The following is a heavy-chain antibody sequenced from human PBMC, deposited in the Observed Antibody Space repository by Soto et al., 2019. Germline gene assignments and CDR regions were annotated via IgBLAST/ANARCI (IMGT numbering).Heavy chain of an antibody. J-gene: IGHJ5*02. V-gene: IGHV4-39*01. CDR1: GGSILDSTYY. CDR2: IFYSGGT. Sequence: QLLLQESGPGLVKPSETLSLTCTVSGGSILDSTYYWAWIRQSPGKGLEWIGTIFYSGGTFYTPSLXXXFXXSVDTSNNQFSLKLSSVTAADTAVYYCARQASGYYYGWFDPWGQGTLVTVSS. CDR3: ARQASGYYYGWFDP. D-gene: IGHD3-22*01.